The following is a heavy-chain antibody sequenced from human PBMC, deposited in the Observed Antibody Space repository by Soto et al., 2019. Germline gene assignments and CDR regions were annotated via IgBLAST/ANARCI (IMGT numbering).Heavy chain of an antibody. CDR2: ISYSSSYK. D-gene: IGHD6-6*01. V-gene: IGHV3-21*01. CDR1: GFTFSSYS. J-gene: IGHJ4*02. Sequence: GGSLRLSYAASGFTFSSYSMNWVRQAPGKGLEWVASISYSSSYKYYADSVKGRFTISRDNSKNTLYLQMNSLRAEDTAVYYCAKLYSSSSYFDYWGQGTLVTVSS. CDR3: AKLYSSSSYFDY.